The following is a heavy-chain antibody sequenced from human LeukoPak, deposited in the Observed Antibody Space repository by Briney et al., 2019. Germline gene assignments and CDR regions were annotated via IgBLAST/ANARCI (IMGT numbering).Heavy chain of an antibody. D-gene: IGHD2-15*01. J-gene: IGHJ4*02. CDR1: GGTFSSYA. CDR3: ASLAVVAATELGY. CDR2: IIPIFGTA. Sequence: SVKVSCKASGGTFSSYAISWVRQAPGQGLEWMGGIIPIFGTANYAQKFQGRVTITTDESTSTAYMELSSLRSEDTAVYYYASLAVVAATELGYWGQGTLVTVSS. V-gene: IGHV1-69*05.